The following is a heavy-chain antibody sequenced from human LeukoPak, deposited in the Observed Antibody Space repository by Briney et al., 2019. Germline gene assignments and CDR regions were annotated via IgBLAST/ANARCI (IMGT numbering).Heavy chain of an antibody. CDR3: ARPSGLLDSHDAFDI. CDR2: MNPNSGHT. CDR1: AYTFTTSD. Sequence: ASVKVSCKASAYTFTTSDINWVRQAAGQGLEWMGWMNPNSGHTGYAQRFQGRVTMTRNTSISTAYMELSSLRSEDTAVYYCARPSGLLDSHDAFDIWGQGTVVTVSS. D-gene: IGHD1-26*01. J-gene: IGHJ3*02. V-gene: IGHV1-8*01.